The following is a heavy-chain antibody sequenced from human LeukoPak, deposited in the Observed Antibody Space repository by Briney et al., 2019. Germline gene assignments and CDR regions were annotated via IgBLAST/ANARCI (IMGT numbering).Heavy chain of an antibody. Sequence: SQTLSLTCNVSGASITSTNYFWSWIRQPAGKGLQWIGRLYASGSPDYNPSLKSRVTISGDTSKNQFSLTLSSVTAADTAVYYCARDGKEGGFNYDYWGQGTLVTVSS. J-gene: IGHJ4*02. D-gene: IGHD5-24*01. CDR3: ARDGKEGGFNYDY. CDR1: GASITSTNYF. V-gene: IGHV4-61*02. CDR2: LYASGSP.